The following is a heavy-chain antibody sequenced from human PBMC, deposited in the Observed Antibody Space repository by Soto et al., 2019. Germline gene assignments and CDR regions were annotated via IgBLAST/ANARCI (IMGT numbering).Heavy chain of an antibody. CDR1: GFSLNTYGVG. J-gene: IGHJ4*02. CDR3: ARALGSWGAYYCDY. Sequence: QITLKESGPTLVKPTQTLTLTCTVSGFSLNTYGVGVGWIRQPPGKALEWLALIYWDDDKRYSPSLKSRLTITKDTSKNQVVLTMTNMDPVDTVTYYCARALGSWGAYYCDYGGQGTLVTVSS. CDR2: IYWDDDK. V-gene: IGHV2-5*02. D-gene: IGHD3-16*01.